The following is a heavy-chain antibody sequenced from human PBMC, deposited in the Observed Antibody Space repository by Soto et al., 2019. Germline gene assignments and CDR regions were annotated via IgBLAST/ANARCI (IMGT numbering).Heavy chain of an antibody. CDR3: ARRGYSGYEIDY. CDR2: ISSNGGST. CDR1: GLTFRSYA. J-gene: IGHJ4*02. Sequence: EVQLVESGGGLVQPGGSLRLSCAASGLTFRSYAMHWVRQAPGKGLEYVSDISSNGGSTYYANAVKGRFTISRDNSKNTLYLQMGSLRAEDMAVYYCARRGYSGYEIDYWGQGTLVTVSS. V-gene: IGHV3-64*01. D-gene: IGHD5-12*01.